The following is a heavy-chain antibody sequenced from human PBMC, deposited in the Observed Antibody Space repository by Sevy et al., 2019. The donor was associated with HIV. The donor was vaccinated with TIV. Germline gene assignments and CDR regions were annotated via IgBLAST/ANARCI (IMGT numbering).Heavy chain of an antibody. D-gene: IGHD6-19*01. V-gene: IGHV3-73*01. CDR2: IRSQDNNYAT. Sequence: GGSLRLSCAASGFSFSDSAMHWVRQASGKGLEWIGRIRSQDNNYATSYAASVRVRFTISRDDAKNTAYLQMDSLKTEDTAVYYCSRHKEPWRVLDSKDGMDVWGQGTTVTVSS. CDR1: GFSFSDSA. J-gene: IGHJ6*02. CDR3: SRHKEPWRVLDSKDGMDV.